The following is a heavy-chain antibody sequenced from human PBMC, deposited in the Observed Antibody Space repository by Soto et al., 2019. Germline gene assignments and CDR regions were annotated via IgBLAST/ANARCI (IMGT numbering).Heavy chain of an antibody. CDR1: GDSINRGGYF. Sequence: QVQLQESGPGLVKPSQTLSLTCTVSGDSINRGGYFWSWIRQHPGKGLEWIGYIYYSGTTYYNPSLKSRLTISTDMSKNQLSLQLSSVTAADTAVYYCARSPYYYDSSGSRAFDPWGQGTLVTVSS. V-gene: IGHV4-31*03. J-gene: IGHJ5*02. CDR3: ARSPYYYDSSGSRAFDP. CDR2: IYYSGTT. D-gene: IGHD3-22*01.